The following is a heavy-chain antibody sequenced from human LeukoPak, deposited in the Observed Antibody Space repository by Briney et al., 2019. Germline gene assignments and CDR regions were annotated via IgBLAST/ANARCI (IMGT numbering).Heavy chain of an antibody. J-gene: IGHJ4*02. CDR1: GFTFSGYW. Sequence: GGSLRLSCAASGFTFSGYWMHWVRQAPGKGLVWVSCIKTDSTDRRYVDSVKGRFTISRDNARKTLYLQMTSLRAEDTAVYYCARDEGAGTTIRGFDSWGLGTLVTVSS. D-gene: IGHD1-7*01. CDR2: IKTDSTDR. CDR3: ARDEGAGTTIRGFDS. V-gene: IGHV3-74*01.